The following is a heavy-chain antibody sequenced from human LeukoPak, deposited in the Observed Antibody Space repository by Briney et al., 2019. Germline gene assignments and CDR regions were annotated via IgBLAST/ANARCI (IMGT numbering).Heavy chain of an antibody. Sequence: PGGSLRLSCAASGFTFSSYAMHWVRQAPGKGLEWVAVISYDGSNKYYADSVKGRFTISRDNSKNTLYLQMNSLRAEATAVYYCARETLSSGWYFNYWGQGTLVTVSS. CDR3: ARETLSSGWYFNY. CDR1: GFTFSSYA. D-gene: IGHD6-19*01. CDR2: ISYDGSNK. J-gene: IGHJ4*02. V-gene: IGHV3-30-3*01.